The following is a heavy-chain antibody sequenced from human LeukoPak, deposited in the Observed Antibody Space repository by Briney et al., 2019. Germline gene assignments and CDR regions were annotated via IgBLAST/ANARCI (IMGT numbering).Heavy chain of an antibody. D-gene: IGHD3-16*01. CDR3: ARTRTTPGIGGLQTRYFDY. CDR1: GFTSSRYD. J-gene: IGHJ4*02. Sequence: PGGSLRLSCAASGFTSSRYDMHWVRQDTGKGLEWVSGIGTAFDTFYPDSVKGRFTISRDNAKNSIYLQMNSLRVDDTALYYCARTRTTPGIGGLQTRYFDYWGQGILVTVSS. CDR2: IGTAFDT. V-gene: IGHV3-13*01.